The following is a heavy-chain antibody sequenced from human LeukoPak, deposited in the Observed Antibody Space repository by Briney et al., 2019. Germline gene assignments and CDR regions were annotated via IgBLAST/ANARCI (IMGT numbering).Heavy chain of an antibody. CDR1: GFTFSSYG. CDR2: ISSSSSYI. Sequence: PGGSLRLSCAASGFTFSSYGMSWVRQAPGKGLEWVSSISSSSSYIYYADSVKGRFTISRDNAKNSLYLQMNSLRAEDTAVYYCARDLRRYDYWGQGTLVTVSS. V-gene: IGHV3-21*01. CDR3: ARDLRRYDY. D-gene: IGHD5/OR15-5a*01. J-gene: IGHJ4*02.